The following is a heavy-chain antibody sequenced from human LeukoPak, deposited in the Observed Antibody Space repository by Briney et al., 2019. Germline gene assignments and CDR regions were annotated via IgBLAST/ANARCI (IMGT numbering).Heavy chain of an antibody. J-gene: IGHJ5*02. D-gene: IGHD6-25*01. CDR2: VNPDSGNT. CDR1: GYIFTSYE. CDR3: ARGRAGYWFDP. Sequence: ASVKVSCKAFGYIFTSYEINWVRQAAGQGLEWMGWVNPDSGNTGCAQKFQGRVTMTRNTSIRTAYMELSSLRSEDTAVYYCARGRAGYWFDPWGRGTLVTVSS. V-gene: IGHV1-8*01.